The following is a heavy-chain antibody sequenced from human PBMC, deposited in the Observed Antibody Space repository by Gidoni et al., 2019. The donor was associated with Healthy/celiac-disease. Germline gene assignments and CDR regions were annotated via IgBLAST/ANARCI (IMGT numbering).Heavy chain of an antibody. CDR1: GFTFSGSA. Sequence: EVQLVESGGGLVQPGGSLKLSCAASGFTFSGSAMHWVRQASGKGLEWVGRIRSKANSYATAYSASVKGRVTISRDDSKNKAYLQMNSLKTEDTAVYYCTSTRPGPIVVPAAITYYYYGMDVWGQGTTVTVSS. CDR2: IRSKANSYAT. D-gene: IGHD2-2*01. V-gene: IGHV3-73*02. J-gene: IGHJ6*02. CDR3: TSTRPGPIVVPAAITYYYYGMDV.